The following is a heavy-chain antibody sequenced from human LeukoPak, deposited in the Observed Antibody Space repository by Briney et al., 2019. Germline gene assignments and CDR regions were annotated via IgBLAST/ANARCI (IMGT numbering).Heavy chain of an antibody. D-gene: IGHD5-12*01. CDR1: GFTFSSYS. CDR2: ISSSSSYI. CDR3: ARSSDVATIDY. J-gene: IGHJ4*02. Sequence: GGSLRLSCAASGFTFSSYSMNWVRQAPGKGLEWVSSISSSSSYIYYADSVKGRFTISRDNAKNSLYLQMNSLRAEDTAVYCCARSSDVATIDYWGQGTLVTVSS. V-gene: IGHV3-21*01.